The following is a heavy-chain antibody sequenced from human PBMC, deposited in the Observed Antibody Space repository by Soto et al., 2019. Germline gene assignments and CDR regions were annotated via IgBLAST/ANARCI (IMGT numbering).Heavy chain of an antibody. CDR3: AKDSMVRGEIY. V-gene: IGHV3-30*18. D-gene: IGHD3-10*01. CDR1: GFTFSSYG. CDR2: ISYDGSNK. Sequence: PGGSLRLSCAASGFTFSSYGMHWVRQAPGKGLEWVAVISYDGSNKYYADSVKGRFTISRDNSKNTLYLQMNSLRAEDTAVYYCAKDSMVRGEIYWGQGTLVTVSS. J-gene: IGHJ4*02.